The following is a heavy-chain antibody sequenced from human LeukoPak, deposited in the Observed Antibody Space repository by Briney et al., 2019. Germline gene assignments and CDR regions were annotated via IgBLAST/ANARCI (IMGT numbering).Heavy chain of an antibody. V-gene: IGHV6-1*01. Sequence: SQALSLTCAISGDSVSSNSAAWNWIRQSPSRGLEWLGRTYYRSKWYNDYAVSVKSRITINPDTSKNQFYLQLNSVTPEDTAVYCCARDLIYDSSGYPPYFDCWGQGTLVTVSS. D-gene: IGHD3-22*01. CDR3: ARDLIYDSSGYPPYFDC. CDR1: GDSVSSNSAA. CDR2: TYYRSKWYN. J-gene: IGHJ4*02.